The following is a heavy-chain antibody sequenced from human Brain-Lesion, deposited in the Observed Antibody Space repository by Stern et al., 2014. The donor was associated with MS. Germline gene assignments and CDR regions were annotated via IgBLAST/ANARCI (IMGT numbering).Heavy chain of an antibody. CDR1: GFSLNTPGVG. J-gene: IGHJ5*02. CDR2: IYWDDDN. V-gene: IGHV2-5*02. D-gene: IGHD4-23*01. CDR3: ARRRVAVVGRAPPNYFDP. Sequence: QITLKESGPTLVKPTQTLTLTCIFSGFSLNTPGVGVGWIRQPPGKALEWIAIIYWDDDNLYSPSVKNRVTISKDPSKNQVVLTMSNMDPVDTGTYFCARRRVAVVGRAPPNYFDPWGQGTLVTVSA.